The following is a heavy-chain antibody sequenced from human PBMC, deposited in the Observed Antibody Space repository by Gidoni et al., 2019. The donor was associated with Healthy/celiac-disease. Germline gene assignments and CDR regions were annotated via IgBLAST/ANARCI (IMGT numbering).Heavy chain of an antibody. Sequence: QVPLQESGPGLVKPSQTLSLTCTVSGGSISSGGYYWSWIRQHPGKGLEWIGYIYYSGSTYYNPSLKSRVTKSVDTSKNQFSLKLSSWTAADTAVYYCARAVNYGDFRLGDAFDIWGQGTMVTVSS. J-gene: IGHJ3*02. V-gene: IGHV4-31*03. CDR3: ARAVNYGDFRLGDAFDI. CDR2: IYYSGST. CDR1: GGSISSGGYY. D-gene: IGHD4-17*01.